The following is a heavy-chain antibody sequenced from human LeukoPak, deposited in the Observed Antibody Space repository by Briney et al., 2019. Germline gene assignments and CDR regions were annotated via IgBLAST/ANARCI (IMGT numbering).Heavy chain of an antibody. CDR2: IYYSGST. Sequence: PSETLSLTCTVSGGSISSSSYYWGWIRQPPGKGLEWIGSIYYSGSTYYNPSLKSRVTISVDTSKNQFSLKLSSVTAADTAVYYCARRDGYCSSTSCHNWFDPWGQGTPVTVSS. J-gene: IGHJ5*02. CDR3: ARRDGYCSSTSCHNWFDP. V-gene: IGHV4-39*01. D-gene: IGHD2-2*03. CDR1: GGSISSSSYY.